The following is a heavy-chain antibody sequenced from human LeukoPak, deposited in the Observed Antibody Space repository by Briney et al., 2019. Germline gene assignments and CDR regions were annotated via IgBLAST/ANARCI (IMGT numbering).Heavy chain of an antibody. Sequence: ASVKVSCKASGYTFTGYGIIWVRQAPGRGLEWMGWISPYNGNTNYAQKFQGRVTVTTDTSTTTTYMELRSLRSDDTAVYYCARDLDSGGTTFRALNYWGQGTLVTVSS. CDR3: ARDLDSGGTTFRALNY. CDR1: GYTFTGYG. CDR2: ISPYNGNT. J-gene: IGHJ4*02. V-gene: IGHV1-18*04. D-gene: IGHD1-14*01.